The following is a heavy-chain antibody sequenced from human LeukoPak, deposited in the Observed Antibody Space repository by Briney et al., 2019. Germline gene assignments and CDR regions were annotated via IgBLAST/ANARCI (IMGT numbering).Heavy chain of an antibody. D-gene: IGHD3-10*01. CDR1: GDSISTSSYY. CDR2: IYYSGST. J-gene: IGHJ5*02. Sequence: SETLSLTCSVSGDSISTSSYYWGWIRQPPVKGLEWIGTIYYSGSTYYNPSLTSRVTISVDTSKNQFSLKLSSVTAADTAVYYCARGSRVSGFDPWGQGTLVTVSS. V-gene: IGHV4-39*01. CDR3: ARGSRVSGFDP.